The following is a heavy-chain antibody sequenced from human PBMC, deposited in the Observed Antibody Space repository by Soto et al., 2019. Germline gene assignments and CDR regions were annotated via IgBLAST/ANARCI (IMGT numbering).Heavy chain of an antibody. Sequence: SXTLSIACTVSGDTIYSYDCSWSGKQPGKGLEWIGYIYYSGSTNYNPSLKSRVTISVATSKNQFSLKLSSVTAAASAVYYCARHVCSNTRCSPYFVYCGQRPLVTVSS. J-gene: IGHJ4*02. CDR1: GDTIYSYD. CDR3: ARHVCSNTRCSPYFVY. D-gene: IGHD2-2*01. V-gene: IGHV4-59*08. CDR2: IYYSGST.